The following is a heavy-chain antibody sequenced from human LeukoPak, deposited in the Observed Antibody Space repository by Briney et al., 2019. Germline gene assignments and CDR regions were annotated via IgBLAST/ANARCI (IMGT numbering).Heavy chain of an antibody. J-gene: IGHJ6*04. D-gene: IGHD6-19*01. V-gene: IGHV4-4*02. CDR1: GGSISSSNW. Sequence: PSETLSLTCAVSGGSISSSNWWSWVRQPPGKGLEWIGEIYHSGSTNYNPSLKSRVTISVDKSKNQFSLKLSSVTAADTAVYYCARAGYSSGAYYYYYGLDVWGKGTTVTVSS. CDR2: IYHSGST. CDR3: ARAGYSSGAYYYYYGLDV.